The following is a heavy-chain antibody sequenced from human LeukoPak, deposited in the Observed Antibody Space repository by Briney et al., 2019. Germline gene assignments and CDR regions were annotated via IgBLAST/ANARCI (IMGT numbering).Heavy chain of an antibody. J-gene: IGHJ4*02. V-gene: IGHV3-7*05. D-gene: IGHD3-10*01. Sequence: PGGSLRLSSAASGFTFSSYAMSWVRQAPGEGLEWVANIKTDGSETHYVDSVKGRFTISRDNAKNSLYLQMNSLRAEDTAVYYCARWYYGSGSWVLDYWGQGTLVTVSS. CDR1: GFTFSSYA. CDR2: IKTDGSET. CDR3: ARWYYGSGSWVLDY.